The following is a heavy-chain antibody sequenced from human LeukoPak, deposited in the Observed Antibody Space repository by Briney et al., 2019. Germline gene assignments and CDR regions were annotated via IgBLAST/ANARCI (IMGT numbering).Heavy chain of an antibody. J-gene: IGHJ3*02. V-gene: IGHV3-9*01. D-gene: IGHD6-13*01. CDR2: ISWNSGSI. CDR1: GFTFDDYA. CDR3: AKAHSSSWHGHAFDI. Sequence: PGRSLRLSCAASGFTFDDYAMHWVRQAPGKGLEWVSGISWNSGSIGYADSVKGRFTISRDNAKNSLYLQMNSLRAEDTALYYCAKAHSSSWHGHAFDIWGQGTMVTVSS.